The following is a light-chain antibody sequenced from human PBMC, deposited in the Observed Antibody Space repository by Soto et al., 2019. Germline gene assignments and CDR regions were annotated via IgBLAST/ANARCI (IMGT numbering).Light chain of an antibody. J-gene: IGKJ1*01. Sequence: DIVMTQSPDSLAVSLGERATINCKSSQSVLYSSNNKSYLAWYQQKPGQPPKLLIYWASTRESGVPDRFSGSGSGTDFTLTISSLQAEDVAVYYCQQYYSTPQTFGHGTKVEIK. CDR1: QSVLYSSNNKSY. V-gene: IGKV4-1*01. CDR3: QQYYSTPQT. CDR2: WAS.